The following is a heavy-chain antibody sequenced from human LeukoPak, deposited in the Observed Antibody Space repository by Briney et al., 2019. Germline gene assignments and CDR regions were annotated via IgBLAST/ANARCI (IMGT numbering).Heavy chain of an antibody. Sequence: ASVKVSCKASGGTFSSYAISWVRQAPGQGLEWMGWISAYNGNTNYAQKLQGRVTMTTDTSTSTAYMELRSLRSDDTAVYYCAREKGSGGDYGAGWFDPWGQGTLVTVSS. V-gene: IGHV1-18*01. CDR2: ISAYNGNT. CDR1: GGTFSSYA. J-gene: IGHJ5*02. CDR3: AREKGSGGDYGAGWFDP. D-gene: IGHD4-17*01.